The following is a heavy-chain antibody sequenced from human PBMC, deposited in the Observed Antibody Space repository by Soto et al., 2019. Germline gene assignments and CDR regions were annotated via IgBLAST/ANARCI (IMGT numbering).Heavy chain of an antibody. Sequence: PSETLSLTCTVSGGSISGGGYYWSWIRQHPGKGLEWIGFITDSGSTYYNPSLKSRVTISVDTSRNQFSLNLNSVTAADTAVYYCAKDPLYGWFDPWGQGTLVTVPS. CDR1: GGSISGGGYY. CDR3: AKDPLYGWFDP. D-gene: IGHD2-2*02. V-gene: IGHV4-31*03. J-gene: IGHJ5*02. CDR2: ITDSGST.